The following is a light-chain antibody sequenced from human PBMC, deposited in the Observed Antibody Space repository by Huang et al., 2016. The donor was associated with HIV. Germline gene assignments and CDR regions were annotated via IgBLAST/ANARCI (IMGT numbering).Light chain of an antibody. V-gene: IGKV3-15*01. J-gene: IGKJ2*01. CDR1: QSLSGN. Sequence: EILLTQSPATLSVSPGERAALSCRASQSLSGNVAWYQQKPGQAPRLLIYGASTRATGIPARFSGNGSGTEVTLNISSLQSDELGVYDCQQYNTWPPRYTFGQGTKLDIK. CDR2: GAS. CDR3: QQYNTWPPRYT.